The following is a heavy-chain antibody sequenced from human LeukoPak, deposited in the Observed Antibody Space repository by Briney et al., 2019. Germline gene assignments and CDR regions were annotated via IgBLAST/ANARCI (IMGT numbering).Heavy chain of an antibody. CDR3: ARDPGGHYDILTGLSPPYYDYGMDV. D-gene: IGHD3-9*01. V-gene: IGHV1-69*06. CDR1: GGTFSSYA. CDR2: IIPIFGTA. Sequence: SVKVSCKASGGTFSSYAISWVRQAPGQGLEWMGGIIPIFGTANYAQKFQGRVTITADKSTSTAYMELSSLRSEDTAVYYCARDPGGHYDILTGLSPPYYDYGMDVWGKGTTVTVSS. J-gene: IGHJ6*04.